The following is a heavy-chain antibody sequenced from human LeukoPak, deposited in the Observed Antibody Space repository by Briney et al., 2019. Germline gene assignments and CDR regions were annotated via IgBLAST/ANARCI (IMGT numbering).Heavy chain of an antibody. V-gene: IGHV6-1*01. CDR1: GDSVSSRSAA. CDR2: TYYRSKWSN. D-gene: IGHD6-6*01. CDR3: ARVAARHVDY. Sequence: SQTLSLTCAISGDSVSSRSAAWNWLRQSPSRGLEWLGRTYYRSKWSNDYAVSVKSRITIKPDTSKNQFSLQLNAVTPEDTAVYYCARVAARHVDYWGQGTLVTVSS. J-gene: IGHJ4*02.